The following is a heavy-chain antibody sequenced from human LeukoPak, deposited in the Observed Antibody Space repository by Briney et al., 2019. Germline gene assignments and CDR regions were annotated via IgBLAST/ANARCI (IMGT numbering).Heavy chain of an antibody. D-gene: IGHD6-19*01. CDR2: ISGSSGST. Sequence: GGSLRLSCAASGFTFSSYAMSWVRQAPGKGLEWVSGISGSSGSTYYADSVKGRFTISRDNSKNTLYLQMNSLRAEETAVYYCAKGRSIAVAGNSGFDYWGQGTLVTVSS. J-gene: IGHJ4*02. V-gene: IGHV3-23*01. CDR1: GFTFSSYA. CDR3: AKGRSIAVAGNSGFDY.